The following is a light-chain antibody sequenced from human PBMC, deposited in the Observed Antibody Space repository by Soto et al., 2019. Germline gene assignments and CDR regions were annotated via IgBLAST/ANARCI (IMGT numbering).Light chain of an antibody. J-gene: IGLJ2*01. V-gene: IGLV3-1*01. CDR3: QAWDSSTDRV. CDR1: KLGDKY. Sequence: SYELTQPPSVSVSPGQTASITCYGDKLGDKYACWYQQKPGQSPVLVIYQDSKRPSGIPERFSGSNSGNTATLTISGTQAMDEADYYCQAWDSSTDRVFGGGTKVTVL. CDR2: QDS.